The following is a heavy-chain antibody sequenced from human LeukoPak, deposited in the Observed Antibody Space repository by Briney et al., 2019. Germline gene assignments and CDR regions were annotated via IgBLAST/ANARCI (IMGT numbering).Heavy chain of an antibody. CDR1: GGSISSYY. J-gene: IGHJ6*02. D-gene: IGHD3-22*01. CDR3: ARDKGYYDSSAPWSSYGMDV. V-gene: IGHV4-59*01. Sequence: SETLSLTCTVSGGSISSYYWSWIRQPPGKGLEWIGYIYYSGSTNYNPSLKSRVTISVDTSKNQFSLKLSSVTAADTAVYYCARDKGYYDSSAPWSSYGMDVWGQGTTVTVSS. CDR2: IYYSGST.